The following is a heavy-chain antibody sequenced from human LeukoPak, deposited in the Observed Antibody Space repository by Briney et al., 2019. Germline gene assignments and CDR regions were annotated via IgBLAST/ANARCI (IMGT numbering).Heavy chain of an antibody. Sequence: SETLSLTCTVSGDSVSSSSYYWGWIRQPPGKGLEWIASTSYSGTTGYNPSLKSRVTISVDTSKNQFSLKLSSVTAADTAVYYCARAHRKYYFDYWGQGTLVTVSS. CDR1: GDSVSSSSYY. CDR2: TSYSGTT. V-gene: IGHV4-39*07. CDR3: ARAHRKYYFDY. D-gene: IGHD1-14*01. J-gene: IGHJ4*02.